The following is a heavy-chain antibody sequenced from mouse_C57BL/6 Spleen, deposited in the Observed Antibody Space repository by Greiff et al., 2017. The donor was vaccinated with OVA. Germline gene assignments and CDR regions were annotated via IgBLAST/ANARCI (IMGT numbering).Heavy chain of an antibody. J-gene: IGHJ3*01. D-gene: IGHD2-14*01. V-gene: IGHV5-17*01. CDR3: ARDQIVRRAWFAY. CDR2: ISSGSSTI. Sequence: VQLQQSGGGLVKPGGSLKLSCAASGFTFSDYGMHWVRQAPEKGLEWVAYISSGSSTIYYADTVKGRFTISRDNAKNTLFLQMTSLRSEDTAMYYCARDQIVRRAWFAYWGQGTLVTVSA. CDR1: GFTFSDYG.